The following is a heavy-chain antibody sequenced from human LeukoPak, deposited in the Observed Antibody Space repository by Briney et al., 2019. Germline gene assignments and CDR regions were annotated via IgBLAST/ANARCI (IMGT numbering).Heavy chain of an antibody. CDR2: ISSSGSTI. CDR3: ARDPNWNPVSVDY. CDR1: GFTFSDYY. V-gene: IGHV3-11*01. Sequence: PGGSLRLSCAASGFTFSDYYMSWIRQAPGKGLEWVSYISSSGSTIYYADSVKGRFTISRDNAKNSLYLQMNSLRAEVTAVYYCARDPNWNPVSVDYWGQGTLVTVSS. D-gene: IGHD1-1*01. J-gene: IGHJ4*02.